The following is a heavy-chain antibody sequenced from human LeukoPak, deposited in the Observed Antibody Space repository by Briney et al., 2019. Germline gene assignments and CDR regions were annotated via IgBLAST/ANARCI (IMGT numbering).Heavy chain of an antibody. D-gene: IGHD5-18*01. V-gene: IGHV3-23*01. CDR3: AKGDTAIPHSGFYYYYGMDV. CDR1: GFTFSSYA. Sequence: GGSLRLSCAASGFTFSSYAMSWVRQAPGKGREWVSAISGSGGSTYYADSVKGRFTISRDNSKNTLYLQINSLRAEDTAVYYCAKGDTAIPHSGFYYYYGMDVWGQGTTVTVSS. J-gene: IGHJ6*02. CDR2: ISGSGGST.